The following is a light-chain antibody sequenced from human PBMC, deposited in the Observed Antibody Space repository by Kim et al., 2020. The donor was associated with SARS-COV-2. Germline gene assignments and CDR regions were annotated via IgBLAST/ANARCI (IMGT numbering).Light chain of an antibody. CDR3: QQYTNYYT. Sequence: LSAAVGDRVTISCPGSQSISSWLAWNQQKPRKAPKRLIYDACSLDNGVPSRFSGRGSGTDFTLTISSLQADDLATYYRQQYTNYYTFGQGTKVEI. V-gene: IGKV1-5*01. J-gene: IGKJ2*01. CDR1: QSISSW. CDR2: DAC.